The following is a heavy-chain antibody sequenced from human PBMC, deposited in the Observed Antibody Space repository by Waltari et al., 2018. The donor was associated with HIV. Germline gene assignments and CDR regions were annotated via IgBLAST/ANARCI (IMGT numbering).Heavy chain of an antibody. V-gene: IGHV4-39*01. Sequence: QLQLQESGPGRVKPSETLSLPCTVSGGSTSSSNYFWGWIRQPPGKGLECIGSIYHSGSTYYNPSLKSRVTISVDTSKSQFSLKLSSVTAADTAVYYCASTGYTYGLDYWGQGTLVTVSS. CDR2: IYHSGST. D-gene: IGHD5-18*01. J-gene: IGHJ4*02. CDR3: ASTGYTYGLDY. CDR1: GGSTSSSNYF.